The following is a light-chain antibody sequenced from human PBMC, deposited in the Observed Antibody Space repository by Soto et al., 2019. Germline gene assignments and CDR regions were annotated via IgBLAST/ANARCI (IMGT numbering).Light chain of an antibody. Sequence: QSALTQPASVSGSPGQSITISCTGTSSDVGGYNYVSWYQQHPGKAPKLMIFEVTNRPSGVSSRFSGSKSGNTASLTISGLQAEDEADYYCSSYTTSHTLEGVFGTGTKLTVL. CDR2: EVT. J-gene: IGLJ1*01. V-gene: IGLV2-14*01. CDR3: SSYTTSHTLEGV. CDR1: SSDVGGYNY.